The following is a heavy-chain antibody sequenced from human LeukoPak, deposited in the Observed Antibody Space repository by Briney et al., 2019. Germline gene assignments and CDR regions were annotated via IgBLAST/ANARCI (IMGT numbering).Heavy chain of an antibody. CDR1: GFTFDDYA. Sequence: PGGSLRLSCAASGFTFDDYAMHWVRQAPGKGLEWVPGISWNSGSIGYADSVKGRFTISRDNAKNSLYLQMNSLRAEDMALYYCAKDMRRLAAGGTSFDIWGQGTMVTVSS. CDR3: AKDMRRLAAGGTSFDI. V-gene: IGHV3-9*03. CDR2: ISWNSGSI. J-gene: IGHJ3*02. D-gene: IGHD6-13*01.